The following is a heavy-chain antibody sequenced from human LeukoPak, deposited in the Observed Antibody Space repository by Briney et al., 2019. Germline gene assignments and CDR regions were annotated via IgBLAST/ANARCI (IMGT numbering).Heavy chain of an antibody. CDR1: GFTFSSYW. Sequence: GGSLRLSCAASGFTFSSYWMHWVRQAPGKGLLWVSRINSDGSSTSYADSVKGRFTISRDNAKNTLYLQMNSLRAEDTAVYYCARRIAAAAAPYYFDYWGQGTLVTVSS. V-gene: IGHV3-74*01. J-gene: IGHJ4*02. D-gene: IGHD6-13*01. CDR3: ARRIAAAAAPYYFDY. CDR2: INSDGSST.